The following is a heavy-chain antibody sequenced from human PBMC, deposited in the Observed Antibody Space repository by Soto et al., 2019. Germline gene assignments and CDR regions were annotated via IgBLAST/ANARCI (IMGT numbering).Heavy chain of an antibody. V-gene: IGHV1-18*04. CDR2: ISAYNGNT. D-gene: IGHD2-21*02. Sequence: ASVKVSCKASGYTFTSYGISWVRQAPGQGLEWMGWISAYNGNTNYAQKLQGRVTMTTDTSTSTAYMELRSLSSDAPGVYYCARGAHIVVATALQLYFDYWGKGTLVTVSS. J-gene: IGHJ4*02. CDR3: ARGAHIVVATALQLYFDY. CDR1: GYTFTSYG.